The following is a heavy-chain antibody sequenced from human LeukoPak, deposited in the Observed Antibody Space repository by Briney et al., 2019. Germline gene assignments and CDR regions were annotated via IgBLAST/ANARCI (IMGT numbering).Heavy chain of an antibody. CDR3: ASLYDIAGTTVDY. CDR1: GYTFTNYY. V-gene: IGHV1-2*06. Sequence: ASVNVSCKTSGYTFTNYYIHWVRQAPGQGLEWMGRIDPNTGGTKSAKNFQGRVTMTRDTSISTAYMALSGLRSDDTAVYYCASLYDIAGTTVDYWGQGTLVTVSS. J-gene: IGHJ4*02. CDR2: IDPNTGGT. D-gene: IGHD1-7*01.